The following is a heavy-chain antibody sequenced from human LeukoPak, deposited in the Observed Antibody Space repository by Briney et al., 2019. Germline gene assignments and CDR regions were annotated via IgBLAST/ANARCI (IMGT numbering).Heavy chain of an antibody. V-gene: IGHV3-53*01. CDR1: GFIFTDYW. D-gene: IGHD2-2*01. CDR3: AKRYCSSTTCYWVAFDM. Sequence: GGSLRLSCAASGFIFTDYWMYWVRQAPGKGLEWVSVIYSGGSTYYADSVKGRFTISRDNSKNTLYLQMNSLRAEDTAVYYCAKRYCSSTTCYWVAFDMWGQGTMVTVSS. CDR2: IYSGGST. J-gene: IGHJ3*02.